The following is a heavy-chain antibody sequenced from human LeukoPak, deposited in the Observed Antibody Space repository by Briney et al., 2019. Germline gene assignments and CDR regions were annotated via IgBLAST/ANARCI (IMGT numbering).Heavy chain of an antibody. CDR1: KFTFNNYA. V-gene: IGHV3-30*04. CDR3: AKDRPYITSWYGCSTP. CDR2: ISSDGCNK. D-gene: IGHD6-13*01. Sequence: GGSLRLSCAASKFTFNNYAMHWVRQAPGKGLEWVSIISSDGCNKYYADSVKGRFTISRDNSRNTLYLQMHSLRVEDTAVYYCAKDRPYITSWYGCSTPWGQGTLVTVSS. J-gene: IGHJ5*02.